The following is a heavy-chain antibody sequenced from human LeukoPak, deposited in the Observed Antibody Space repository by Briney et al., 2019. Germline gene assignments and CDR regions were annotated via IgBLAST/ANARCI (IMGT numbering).Heavy chain of an antibody. CDR3: ARAVVVAATIDY. D-gene: IGHD2-15*01. Sequence: GGSLRLSCAASGFTFSSYAMHWVRQAPGKGLEWVAVISYDGSSKYYADSVKGRFTISRDNSKNTLYLQMNSPRAEDTAVYYCARAVVVAATIDYWGQGTLVTVSS. CDR2: ISYDGSSK. CDR1: GFTFSSYA. V-gene: IGHV3-30-3*01. J-gene: IGHJ4*02.